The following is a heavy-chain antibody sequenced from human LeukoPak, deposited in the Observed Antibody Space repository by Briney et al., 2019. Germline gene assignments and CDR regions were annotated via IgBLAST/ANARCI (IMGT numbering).Heavy chain of an antibody. CDR3: ARVRSLKGLLAPFDY. Sequence: AGGSLRLSCAASGFTFSSYWMHWVRQAPGKGLVWVSRINSDGSSTSYADSVKGRFTISRDNAKNTLYLQMNSLRAEDTAVYYCARVRSLKGLLAPFDYWGQGTLVTVSS. V-gene: IGHV3-74*01. CDR1: GFTFSSYW. D-gene: IGHD2-15*01. J-gene: IGHJ4*02. CDR2: INSDGSST.